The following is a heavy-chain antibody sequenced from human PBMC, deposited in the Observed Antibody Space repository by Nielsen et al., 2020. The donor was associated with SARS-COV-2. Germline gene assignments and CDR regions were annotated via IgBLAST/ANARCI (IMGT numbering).Heavy chain of an antibody. CDR2: IDPSDSYT. J-gene: IGHJ5*02. D-gene: IGHD4-17*01. CDR1: GYTFTTYW. CDR3: ARTTVTYGYNWFDP. V-gene: IGHV5-10-1*01. Sequence: KVSCKGSGYTFTTYWISWVRQMPGKGLEWMGRIDPSDSYTNYSPSFQGHVTISADKSISTAYLQWSSLKASDTAMYYCARTTVTYGYNWFDPWGQGTLVTVSS.